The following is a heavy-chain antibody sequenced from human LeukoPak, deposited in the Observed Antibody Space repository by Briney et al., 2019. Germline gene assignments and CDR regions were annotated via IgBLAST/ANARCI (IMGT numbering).Heavy chain of an antibody. J-gene: IGHJ6*02. Sequence: GGSLRLSCAASGFTFSSYSMNWVRQAPGKGLEWVSSISSSSSYIYYADSVKGRFTISRDNSKNTLYLQMNSLRAEDTAVYYCAGSGIAVAATDYYHGMDVWGQGTTVTVSS. D-gene: IGHD6-19*01. CDR1: GFTFSSYS. V-gene: IGHV3-21*01. CDR3: AGSGIAVAATDYYHGMDV. CDR2: ISSSSSYI.